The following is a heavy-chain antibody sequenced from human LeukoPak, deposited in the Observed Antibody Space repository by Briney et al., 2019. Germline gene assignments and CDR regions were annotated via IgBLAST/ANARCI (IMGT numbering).Heavy chain of an antibody. Sequence: PGGSLRLSCAASGFTFSNAWMSWVRQAPGKGLEWVGRIKSKTDGGTTDYAAPVKGRFTISRDDSKNTLYLQMNSLKTEDTAVYYCTTRITMVRGVIMTDYWGQGTLVTVSS. CDR2: IKSKTDGGTT. J-gene: IGHJ4*02. CDR3: TTRITMVRGVIMTDY. CDR1: GFTFSNAW. V-gene: IGHV3-15*01. D-gene: IGHD3-10*01.